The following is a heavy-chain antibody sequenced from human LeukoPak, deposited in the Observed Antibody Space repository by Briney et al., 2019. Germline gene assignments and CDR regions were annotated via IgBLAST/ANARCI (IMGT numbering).Heavy chain of an antibody. CDR1: GYAFSSYG. CDR2: ISDYNGNT. CDR3: ARDGPDRAAWFDP. Sequence: GASVKVSCKASGYAFSSYGISWVRQAPGQGLEWMGWISDYNGNTNYAQKVQGRVTMTTDPFTSTAYMELRSLRSDDTAVYYCARDGPDRAAWFDPWGQGTLDTVSS. D-gene: IGHD3-22*01. J-gene: IGHJ5*02. V-gene: IGHV1-18*01.